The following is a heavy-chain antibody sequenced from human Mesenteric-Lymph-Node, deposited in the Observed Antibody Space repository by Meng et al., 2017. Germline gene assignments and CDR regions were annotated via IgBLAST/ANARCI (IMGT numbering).Heavy chain of an antibody. J-gene: IGHJ4*02. CDR2: IIPIFGTA. D-gene: IGHD6-19*01. Sequence: KISCAASGFTFSSYAMSWVRQAPGQGLEWMGGIIPIFGTANYAQKFQGRVTITADESTSTAYMELSSLRSEDTAVYCCTSSTDSSGWYEIDYWGQGTLVTVSS. CDR3: TSSTDSSGWYEIDY. V-gene: IGHV1-69*01. CDR1: GFTFSSYA.